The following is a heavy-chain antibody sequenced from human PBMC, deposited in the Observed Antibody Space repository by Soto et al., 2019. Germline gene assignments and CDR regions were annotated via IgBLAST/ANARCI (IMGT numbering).Heavy chain of an antibody. J-gene: IGHJ4*02. Sequence: SGTLSLTCAIYGGSFSGYYWSWIRQPPGKGLEWIGEINHSGSTNYNPSLKSRVTISVDTSKNQFSLNLSSVTAADTAVYYCARGRQRGSGSYRDYFDYWGQGSLVTVSS. D-gene: IGHD3-10*01. CDR3: ARGRQRGSGSYRDYFDY. CDR2: INHSGST. CDR1: GGSFSGYY. V-gene: IGHV4-34*01.